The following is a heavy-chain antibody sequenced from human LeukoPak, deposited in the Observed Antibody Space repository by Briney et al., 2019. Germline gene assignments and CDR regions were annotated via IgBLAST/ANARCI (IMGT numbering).Heavy chain of an antibody. Sequence: SQTLSLTCTVSGGSISSGSYYWSWIRQPAGKGLEWIGRIYTSGSTNYNPSLKSRVTISVDTSKNQFSLKLSSVTAADTAVYYCARAFVGATSARCFDYWGQGTLVTVSS. CDR2: IYTSGST. CDR3: ARAFVGATSARCFDY. CDR1: GGSISSGSYY. D-gene: IGHD1-26*01. J-gene: IGHJ4*02. V-gene: IGHV4-61*02.